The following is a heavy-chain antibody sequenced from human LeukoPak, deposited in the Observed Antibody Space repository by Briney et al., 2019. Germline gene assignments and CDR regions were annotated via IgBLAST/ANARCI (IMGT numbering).Heavy chain of an antibody. V-gene: IGHV1-2*02. CDR1: GYTFTGYY. J-gene: IGHJ4*02. CDR3: ARGNSAWFGELLHPES. CDR2: INPNSGGT. Sequence: ASVKVSCKASGYTFTGYYMHWVRQAPGQGLEWMGWINPNSGGTNYAQKFQGRVTMTRDTSISTAYMELSRLRSDDTAVYYCARGNSAWFGELLHPESWGQGTLVTVSS. D-gene: IGHD3-10*01.